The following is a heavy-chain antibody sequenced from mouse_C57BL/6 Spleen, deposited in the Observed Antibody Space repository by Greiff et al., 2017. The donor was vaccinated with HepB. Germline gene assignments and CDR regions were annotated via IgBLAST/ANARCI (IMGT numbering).Heavy chain of an antibody. CDR1: GFTFRNYW. CDR2: IRLKSDNYAT. V-gene: IGHV6-3*01. J-gene: IGHJ4*01. Sequence: EVKVEESGGGLVQPGGSMKLSCVASGFTFRNYWMNWVRQSPEKGLEWVAQIRLKSDNYATHYAESVKGRFTISRDDSKSSVYLQMNNLRAEDTGIYYCTDGSSHNAMDYWGQGTSVTVSS. D-gene: IGHD1-1*01. CDR3: TDGSSHNAMDY.